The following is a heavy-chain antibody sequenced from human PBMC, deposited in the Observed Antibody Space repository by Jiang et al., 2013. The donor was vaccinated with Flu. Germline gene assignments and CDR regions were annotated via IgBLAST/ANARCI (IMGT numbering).Heavy chain of an antibody. CDR2: IYYSGST. V-gene: IGHV4-61*01. CDR3: ARDYMGIFNYYDDI. Sequence: GTYYWSWIRQPPGKGLEWIGYIYYSGSTNYNPSLKSRVTMSLDTSKNQFSLKLTSVTAADTALYYCARDYMGIFNYYDDIWGQGILVTVSS. D-gene: IGHD3-22*01. CDR1: GTYY. J-gene: IGHJ4*02.